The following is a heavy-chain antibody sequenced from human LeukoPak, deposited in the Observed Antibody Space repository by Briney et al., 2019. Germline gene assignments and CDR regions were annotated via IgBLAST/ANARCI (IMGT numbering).Heavy chain of an antibody. CDR3: ARAISSYGDSAY. Sequence: GGSLRLSCVASGFTFSRFSMNWVRQAPGKGLEWLSYITSSSSDTYYADSLKGRFTISRDNAKNSLYLQMNSLRADGTAVYYCARAISSYGDSAYLGQGTLVTVSS. CDR2: ITSSSSDT. CDR1: GFTFSRFS. V-gene: IGHV3-21*05. D-gene: IGHD5-18*01. J-gene: IGHJ4*02.